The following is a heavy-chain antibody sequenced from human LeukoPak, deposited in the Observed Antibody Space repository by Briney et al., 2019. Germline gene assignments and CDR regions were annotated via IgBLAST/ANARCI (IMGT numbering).Heavy chain of an antibody. CDR3: ARMVFGIMTGYYHDS. J-gene: IGHJ4*02. CDR1: GVSISSHY. D-gene: IGHD2-8*01. V-gene: IGHV4-59*11. Sequence: SETLSLTRNVSGVSISSHYWSWLRQPPGKGLEWIGYRYHNGNSNYNPSLRSRVTVSIDMSKSQVSLSLNSVTAADTAVYYCARMVFGIMTGYYHDSWGQGTLVTVSS. CDR2: RYHNGNS.